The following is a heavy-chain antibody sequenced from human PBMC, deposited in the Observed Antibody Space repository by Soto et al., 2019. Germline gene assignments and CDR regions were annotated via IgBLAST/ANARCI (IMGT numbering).Heavy chain of an antibody. Sequence: SVKVSCKASGGTFSSYAISLVRQAPGQGLEWMGGIIPIFGTANYAQKFQGRVTITADESTSTAYMELSSLRSEDTAVYYCARVSVGYCSSTSCYIMDVWGQGTTVTVS. CDR2: IIPIFGTA. V-gene: IGHV1-69*13. D-gene: IGHD2-2*02. J-gene: IGHJ6*02. CDR1: GGTFSSYA. CDR3: ARVSVGYCSSTSCYIMDV.